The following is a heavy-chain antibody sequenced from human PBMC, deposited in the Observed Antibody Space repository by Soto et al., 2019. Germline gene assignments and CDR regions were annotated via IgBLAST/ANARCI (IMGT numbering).Heavy chain of an antibody. CDR3: ASLTVLPHWFDP. Sequence: SETLSLTCTVSGGSISSSSYYWGWIRQPPGKGLEWIGSIYYSGNTYYNPSLKSRVTISVDTSKNQFSLKLSSVTAADTAVYYWASLTVLPHWFDPWGQGTLVTVSS. CDR2: IYYSGNT. CDR1: GGSISSSSYY. D-gene: IGHD3-10*01. V-gene: IGHV4-39*01. J-gene: IGHJ5*02.